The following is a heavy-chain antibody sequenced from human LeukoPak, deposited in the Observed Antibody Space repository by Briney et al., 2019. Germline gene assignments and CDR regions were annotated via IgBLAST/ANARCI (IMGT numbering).Heavy chain of an antibody. CDR2: INTDGSTT. Sequence: GGSLRLSCAASGFTFSTYWMHWVRQAPGKGLVWVSRINTDGSTTTYADSVKGRFTISRDNSKNTLYLQMNSLRAEDTAVYHCARPPTVVTPTDYWGQGTLVTVSS. CDR3: ARPPTVVTPTDY. J-gene: IGHJ4*02. D-gene: IGHD4-23*01. CDR1: GFTFSTYW. V-gene: IGHV3-74*01.